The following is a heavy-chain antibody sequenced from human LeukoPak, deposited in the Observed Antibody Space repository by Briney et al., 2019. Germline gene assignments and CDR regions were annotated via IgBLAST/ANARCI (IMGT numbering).Heavy chain of an antibody. V-gene: IGHV4-39*01. CDR1: GGSISSSSYY. J-gene: IGHJ4*02. CDR3: ARLGPGIAAAGIDY. Sequence: SETLSLTCTVSGGSISSSSYYWGWIRQPPGKGLEWIGSIYYSGSTYYNPSLKSRVTISVDTSKNQFSLKLSSVTAAGTAVYYCARLGPGIAAAGIDYWGQGTLVTVSS. D-gene: IGHD6-13*01. CDR2: IYYSGST.